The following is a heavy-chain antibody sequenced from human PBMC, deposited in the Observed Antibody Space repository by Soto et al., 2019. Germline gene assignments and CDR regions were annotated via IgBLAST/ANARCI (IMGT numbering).Heavy chain of an antibody. CDR3: ARYGTRADW. CDR1: GFNFRNFE. V-gene: IGHV3-48*03. J-gene: IGHJ4*02. CDR2: ISSSGITT. Sequence: HPGGSLRLSCEASGFNFRNFEMHWVRKAPRRGLEWISYISSSGITTYYADFAEGRFTISRDNGKESLYLHLNSLRADDTAVYYCARYGTRADWWGLGTQVTVS. D-gene: IGHD1-1*01.